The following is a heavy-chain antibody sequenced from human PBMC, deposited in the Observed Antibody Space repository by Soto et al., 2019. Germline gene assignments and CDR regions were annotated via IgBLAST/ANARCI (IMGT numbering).Heavy chain of an antibody. Sequence: GSSVKVSCKASGYTFTGYYMHWVRQAPGQGLEWMGWINPNSGGTNYAQKFQGRVTMTRDTSISTAYMELSRLRSDDTAVYYCARDSYYASGSYPDWFDPWGQGTLVTVSS. CDR1: GYTFTGYY. D-gene: IGHD3-10*01. J-gene: IGHJ5*02. V-gene: IGHV1-2*02. CDR2: INPNSGGT. CDR3: ARDSYYASGSYPDWFDP.